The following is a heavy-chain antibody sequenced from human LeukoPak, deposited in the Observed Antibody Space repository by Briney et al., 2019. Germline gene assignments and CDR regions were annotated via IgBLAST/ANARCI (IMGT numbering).Heavy chain of an antibody. Sequence: GGSLRLSCAASGFIFSNAWMNWVRQAPGKGLEWVGRIKTKTAGSTTDYAAPLKGRFTISRDDSKNTLYLQINSLKTEDTAVYYCTTNHAFDIWGQGTLVTVSS. J-gene: IGHJ3*02. CDR1: GFIFSNAW. CDR2: IKTKTAGSTT. CDR3: TTNHAFDI. V-gene: IGHV3-15*01.